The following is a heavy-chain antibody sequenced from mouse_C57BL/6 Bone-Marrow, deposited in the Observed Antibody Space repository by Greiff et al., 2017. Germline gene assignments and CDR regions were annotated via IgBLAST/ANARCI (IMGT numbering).Heavy chain of an antibody. J-gene: IGHJ4*01. CDR1: GFNIKDYY. CDR3: ARLYYGNPYAMDY. V-gene: IGHV14-2*01. Sequence: EVQLQQSGAELVKPGASVTLSCTASGFNIKDYYMHWVKQRTEQGLEWIGRIDPEDGETKYAPKFQGKATITEDTSSNTAYLQLSSLTSEDTAVYYCARLYYGNPYAMDYWGQGTSVTVSS. CDR2: IDPEDGET. D-gene: IGHD2-1*01.